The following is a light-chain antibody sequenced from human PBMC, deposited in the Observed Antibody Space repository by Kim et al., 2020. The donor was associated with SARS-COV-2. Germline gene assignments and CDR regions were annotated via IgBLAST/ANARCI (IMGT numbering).Light chain of an antibody. V-gene: IGLV3-19*01. CDR2: GKN. CDR1: RRRSEY. CDR3: NCRDGNDNGV. J-gene: IGLJ2*01. Sequence: GKRGRSKGEGDRRRSEYGSWDRQKAGQAPIVVIYGKNNRPGGIPDRFSGASSGNTASLTITGSRAGDEGDYYCNCRDGNDNGVFGGGTQLTVL.